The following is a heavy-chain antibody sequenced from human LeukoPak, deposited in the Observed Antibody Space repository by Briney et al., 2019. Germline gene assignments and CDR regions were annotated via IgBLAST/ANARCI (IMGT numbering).Heavy chain of an antibody. CDR1: RGSFSGYY. J-gene: IGHJ4*02. D-gene: IGHD3-10*01. CDR3: TRGFGNY. Sequence: PSETLSLTCAVSRGSFSGYYWNWFRQPPGKGLEWIGEINHSGSTNYNPSLKSRVTISVDTSKNQLSLKLSFVTAADTAVYYCTRGFGNYWGQGTLVTVPS. CDR2: INHSGST. V-gene: IGHV4-34*01.